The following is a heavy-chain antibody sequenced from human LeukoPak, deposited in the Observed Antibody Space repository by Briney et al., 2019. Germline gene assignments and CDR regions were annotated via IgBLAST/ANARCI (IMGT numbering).Heavy chain of an antibody. J-gene: IGHJ4*02. Sequence: ASVKVSCKTSGYTFTRCDIHWVRQAPGQGLEWMGIINPSGSSTTYAQKFQGRITMTRDTSTSTVYMDLSSLRPEDTAVYYCARTTVTTYFDYWGQGTLVTVS. D-gene: IGHD4-17*01. CDR1: GYTFTRCD. CDR3: ARTTVTTYFDY. CDR2: INPSGSST. V-gene: IGHV1-46*01.